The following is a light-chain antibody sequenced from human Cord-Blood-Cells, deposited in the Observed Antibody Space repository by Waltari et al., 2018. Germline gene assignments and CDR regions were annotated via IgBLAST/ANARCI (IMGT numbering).Light chain of an antibody. CDR1: SSDVGGYNY. CDR3: CSYAGSSWV. CDR2: DVS. V-gene: IGLV2-11*01. J-gene: IGLJ3*02. Sequence: QSALTQPRSVSGSPGQSLTISCTGTSSDVGGYNYVSWYQQHPGKAPKRMIYDVSKRPSGVPDRFSGSKSGNTASLTISGLKAEDEAEYYCCSYAGSSWVFGGGTKLTVL.